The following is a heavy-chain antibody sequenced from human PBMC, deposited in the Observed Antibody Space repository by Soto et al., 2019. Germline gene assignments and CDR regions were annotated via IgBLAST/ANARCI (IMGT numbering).Heavy chain of an antibody. J-gene: IGHJ6*02. CDR3: ARDIVVVVAARSPYYYYGMDV. CDR2: IIPIFGTA. V-gene: IGHV1-69*13. CDR1: GGTFSSYA. Sequence: SVKVSCKASGGTFSSYAISWVRQAPGQGLEWMGGIIPIFGTANYAQKFQGRVTITADESTSTAYMELSSLRSEGTAVYYCARDIVVVVAARSPYYYYGMDVWGQGTTVTVSS. D-gene: IGHD2-15*01.